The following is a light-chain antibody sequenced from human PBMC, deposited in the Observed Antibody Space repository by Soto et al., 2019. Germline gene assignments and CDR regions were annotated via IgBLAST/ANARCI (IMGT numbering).Light chain of an antibody. CDR1: RGDIGVYNF. Sequence: QSALTQPASVSGSPGQSITISCTGTRGDIGVYNFVSWYQQLPSKAPKLMIYEVTNRPSGVSHRFSGSKSGNTASLTISGLQADDEADYYCSSYTTSNTWVFGGGTKLTVL. V-gene: IGLV2-14*01. CDR3: SSYTTSNTWV. CDR2: EVT. J-gene: IGLJ3*02.